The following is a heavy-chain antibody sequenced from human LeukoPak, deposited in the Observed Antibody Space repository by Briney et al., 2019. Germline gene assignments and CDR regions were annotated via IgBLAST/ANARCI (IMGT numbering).Heavy chain of an antibody. V-gene: IGHV3-33*01. CDR1: GFTFSSYG. D-gene: IGHD6-13*01. CDR3: ARNPAFSSSWSAYYFDY. CDR2: IWYDGSNR. Sequence: GGSLRLSCAASGFTFSSYGMYWVRQAPGKGLEWVALIWYDGSNRYCADSVKGRFTISRDNSKNTLYLHMNSLRAEDTAVYYCARNPAFSSSWSAYYFDYWGQGTLVTVSS. J-gene: IGHJ4*02.